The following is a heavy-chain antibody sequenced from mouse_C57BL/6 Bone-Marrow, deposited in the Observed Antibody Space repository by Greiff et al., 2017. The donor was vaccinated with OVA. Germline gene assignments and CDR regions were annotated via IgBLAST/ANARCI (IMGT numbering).Heavy chain of an antibody. J-gene: IGHJ4*01. CDR3: ARPIYDGYYDAMDY. V-gene: IGHV1-81*01. CDR2: IYPRSGNT. Sequence: VQLQQSGAELARPGASVKLSCKASGYTFTSYGISWVKQRTGQGLEWIGEIYPRSGNTYYNEKFKGKATLTADKSSSTAYMELRSLTSEDSAVYFCARPIYDGYYDAMDYWGQGTSVTVSS. D-gene: IGHD2-3*01. CDR1: GYTFTSYG.